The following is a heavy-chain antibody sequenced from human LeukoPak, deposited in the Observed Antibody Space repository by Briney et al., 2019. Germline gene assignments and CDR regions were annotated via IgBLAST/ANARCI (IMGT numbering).Heavy chain of an antibody. Sequence: GGSLRLSCVHSGFTFSTYAMTWVRQAPGKGLEWVSTISGSGGDTYYADSVKGRFTISRDNSKDTLFLQMNSLRGEDTAIYYCAKARPYYYYMDVWGKGTTVTVSS. CDR1: GFTFSTYA. CDR2: ISGSGGDT. J-gene: IGHJ6*03. V-gene: IGHV3-23*01. CDR3: AKARPYYYYMDV.